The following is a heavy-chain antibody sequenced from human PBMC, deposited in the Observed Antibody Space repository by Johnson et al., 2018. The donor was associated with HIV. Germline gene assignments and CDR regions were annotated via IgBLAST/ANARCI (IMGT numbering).Heavy chain of an antibody. V-gene: IGHV3-48*03. Sequence: EVQLVESGGGVVQPGRSLRLSCAASGLTFSSYELNWVRQAPGKGLEWVSYIRSSGSAIYSADSVKGRFTISRDNAKNSLYLQMNSLRAEDTAVYYCARVNWNYEAFDIWGQGTMVTDSS. D-gene: IGHD1-7*01. CDR2: IRSSGSAI. CDR1: GLTFSSYE. CDR3: ARVNWNYEAFDI. J-gene: IGHJ3*02.